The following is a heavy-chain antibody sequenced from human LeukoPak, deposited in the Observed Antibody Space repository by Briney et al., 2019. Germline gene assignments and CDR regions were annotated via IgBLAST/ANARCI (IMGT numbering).Heavy chain of an antibody. D-gene: IGHD5-24*01. CDR2: INSDGGST. J-gene: IGHJ4*02. CDR3: ARRIQGMAPYYFDY. V-gene: IGHV3-74*01. CDR1: GFTFSSYW. Sequence: GGSLRLSCTASGFTFSSYWMHWVRQAPGKGLVWVSRINSDGGSTSYADSVKRRFTISRDNAKNTLYLQMNSLSAEDTAVYYCARRIQGMAPYYFDYWGQGTLVTVSS.